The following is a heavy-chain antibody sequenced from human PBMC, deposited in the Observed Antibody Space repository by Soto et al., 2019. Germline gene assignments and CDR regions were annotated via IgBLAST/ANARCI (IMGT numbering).Heavy chain of an antibody. CDR1: GFSLSSTRMA. Sequence: QITLKESGPTLVKPTQTLTLTCTVSGFSLSSTRMAMGWIRQPPGKALEWLALIYWDDDKRYSPFLKSRLTITKDTSKNQVVLTMSNMDPVDTARYYCAHIVVAGLGYYFDYWGQGTLVTVSS. V-gene: IGHV2-5*02. CDR3: AHIVVAGLGYYFDY. D-gene: IGHD6-19*01. J-gene: IGHJ4*02. CDR2: IYWDDDK.